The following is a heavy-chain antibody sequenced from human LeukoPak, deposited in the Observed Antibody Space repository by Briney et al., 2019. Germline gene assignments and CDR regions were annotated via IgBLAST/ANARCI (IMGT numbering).Heavy chain of an antibody. D-gene: IGHD3-9*01. CDR1: GGSLNFKTNS. Sequence: PSETLSLTCTVSGGSLNFKTNSWAWVRQPPGRSLEWIGAVHFSGDIYYNPSVMSRVTISVDRSKNQYFLRLNSLTATDSAIYYCARLPTGYPNWFDAWGRGILVTVSS. V-gene: IGHV4-39*01. CDR2: VHFSGDI. CDR3: ARLPTGYPNWFDA. J-gene: IGHJ5*02.